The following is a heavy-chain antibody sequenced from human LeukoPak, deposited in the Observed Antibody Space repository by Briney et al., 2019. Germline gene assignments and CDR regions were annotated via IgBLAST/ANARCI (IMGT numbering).Heavy chain of an antibody. CDR1: GFTFNNYA. D-gene: IGHD6-6*01. Sequence: PGGSLRLSCAASGFTFNNYAMHWVRQAPGKGLEGVSSISWKSGNKDYSDSVKGRFTLSRDNAKNSLFLQMNSLRDEDTAFYYCAKSGTYSISSGYIDSWGQGTPVTVSS. CDR2: ISWKSGNK. J-gene: IGHJ4*02. V-gene: IGHV3-9*01. CDR3: AKSGTYSISSGYIDS.